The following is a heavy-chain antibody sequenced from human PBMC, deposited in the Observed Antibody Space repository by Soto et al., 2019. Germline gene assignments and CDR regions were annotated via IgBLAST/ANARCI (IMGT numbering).Heavy chain of an antibody. CDR1: GFTFSSYG. J-gene: IGHJ4*02. CDR3: ARGRGSCDYYFDY. Sequence: QVQLVESGGGVVQPGRSLRLSCAASGFTFSSYGMHWVRQAPGKGLEWVAVIWYDGSNKYYADSVKGRFTISRDNSKNTLYLQMNSLRAEDTAVYYCARGRGSCDYYFDYWGQGTLVTVSS. D-gene: IGHD6-13*01. V-gene: IGHV3-33*01. CDR2: IWYDGSNK.